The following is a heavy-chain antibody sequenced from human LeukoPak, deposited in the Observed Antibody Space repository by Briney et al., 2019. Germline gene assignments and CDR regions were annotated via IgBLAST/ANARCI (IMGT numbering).Heavy chain of an antibody. CDR3: ARQDTPQYCSSTSCYWESGGGIVDY. D-gene: IGHD2-2*01. J-gene: IGHJ4*02. V-gene: IGHV1-2*02. CDR2: INPNSGGT. Sequence: ASVKVSCKASGYTFTGYYMHWVRQAPGQGLEWMGWINPNSGGTNYAQKFQGRVTMTRDTSIRTAYMELSRLRSDDTAVYYCARQDTPQYCSSTSCYWESGGGIVDYWGQGTLVTGSS. CDR1: GYTFTGYY.